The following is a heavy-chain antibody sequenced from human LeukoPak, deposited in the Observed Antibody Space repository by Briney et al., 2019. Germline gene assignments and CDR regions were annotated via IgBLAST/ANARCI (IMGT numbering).Heavy chain of an antibody. J-gene: IGHJ4*02. CDR1: GGSISSGSYY. Sequence: PSETLSLTCTVSGGSISSGSYYWSWIRQPPGKGLEWIGSIYHSGDNYYNPSLKSRITISIDTSENHFSLKVNSVTAADTAVYYCVRQGYCSGGTCYRYFDYWGQGTLVTVSS. CDR3: VRQGYCSGGTCYRYFDY. CDR2: IYHSGDN. D-gene: IGHD2-15*01. V-gene: IGHV4-39*01.